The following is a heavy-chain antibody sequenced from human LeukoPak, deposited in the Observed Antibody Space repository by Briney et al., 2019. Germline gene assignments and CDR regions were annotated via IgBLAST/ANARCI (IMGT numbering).Heavy chain of an antibody. CDR3: AKDVNILTGYLLDY. CDR1: GFTFSSYA. Sequence: GGSLRLSCAASGFTFSSYAMSRVRQAPGKGLEWVSAISGSGGSTYYADSVKGRFTITRDNSKNTLYLQMNSLRAEDTAVYYCAKDVNILTGYLLDYWGQGTLVTVSS. V-gene: IGHV3-23*01. CDR2: ISGSGGST. J-gene: IGHJ4*02. D-gene: IGHD3-9*01.